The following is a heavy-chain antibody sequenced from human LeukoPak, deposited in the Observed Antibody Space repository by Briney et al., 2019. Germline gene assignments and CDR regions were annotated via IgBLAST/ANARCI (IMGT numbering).Heavy chain of an antibody. Sequence: GASVKVSCKASGYTFTGYYMHWVRQAPGQGLEWMGWINPNSGGTNYAQKFQGRVTMTRDTSISTAYMELSRLRSDDTAVYCCARGPYYYDSSGYYSFLGYWGQGTLVTVSS. J-gene: IGHJ4*02. CDR2: INPNSGGT. D-gene: IGHD3-22*01. CDR1: GYTFTGYY. V-gene: IGHV1-2*02. CDR3: ARGPYYYDSSGYYSFLGY.